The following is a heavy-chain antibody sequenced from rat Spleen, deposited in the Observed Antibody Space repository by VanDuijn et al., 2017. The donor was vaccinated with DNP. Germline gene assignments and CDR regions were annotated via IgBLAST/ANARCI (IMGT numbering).Heavy chain of an antibody. D-gene: IGHD1-2*01. J-gene: IGHJ3*01. CDR1: GFSLISYN. CDR2: IWNNGGT. Sequence: QVQLKESGPGLVQPSQTLSLTCTVAGFSLISYNVHWVRQPPGKDLEWMGVIWNNGGTRYNSVLKSRLRISKDTSKSQVFLKMNSLQTEDTATYYCARSPETSYIYFPWAYWGQGTLVIVSS. CDR3: ARSPETSYIYFPWAY. V-gene: IGHV2-41*01.